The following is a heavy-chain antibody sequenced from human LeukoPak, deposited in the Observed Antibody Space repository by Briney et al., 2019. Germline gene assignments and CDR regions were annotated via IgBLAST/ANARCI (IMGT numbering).Heavy chain of an antibody. CDR3: ARDDSSGWYPLVDV. Sequence: GGSLRLSCAASGFTFSSYWMSWVRQAPVKGLEWVANIKQDGSEKYYVDSVKGRFTISRDNAKNSLYLQMNSLRAEDTAVYYCARDDSSGWYPLVDVWGQGTTVTVSS. D-gene: IGHD6-13*01. J-gene: IGHJ6*02. CDR2: IKQDGSEK. V-gene: IGHV3-7*01. CDR1: GFTFSSYW.